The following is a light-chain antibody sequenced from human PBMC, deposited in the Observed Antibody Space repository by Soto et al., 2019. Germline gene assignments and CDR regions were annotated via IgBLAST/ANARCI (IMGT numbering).Light chain of an antibody. J-gene: IGLJ2*01. CDR3: SSYTSSSTVV. CDR2: SNN. CDR1: SSNIGSNT. V-gene: IGLV1-44*01. Sequence: QSVLTQPPSASGTPGQRVTISCSGSSSNIGSNTVNWYQQLPGTAPKLLIYSNNQRPSGVPDRFSGSKSGTSASLAISGLQSEDEAEYYCSSYTSSSTVVFCGGTKVTVL.